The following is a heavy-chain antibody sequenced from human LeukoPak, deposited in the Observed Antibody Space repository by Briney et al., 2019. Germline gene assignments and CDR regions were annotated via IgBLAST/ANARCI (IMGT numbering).Heavy chain of an antibody. J-gene: IGHJ4*02. CDR3: ASLGYCSSTSCFRTPGDY. Sequence: SETLSLTCTVSGGSISSGDYYWSWIRQPPGKGLEWIGYIYYSGSTYYNPSLKSRVTISVDTSKNQFSLKLSSVTAAHTAVYYCASLGYCSSTSCFRTPGDYWGQGTLVTVSS. D-gene: IGHD2-2*01. CDR1: GGSISSGDYY. V-gene: IGHV4-30-4*08. CDR2: IYYSGST.